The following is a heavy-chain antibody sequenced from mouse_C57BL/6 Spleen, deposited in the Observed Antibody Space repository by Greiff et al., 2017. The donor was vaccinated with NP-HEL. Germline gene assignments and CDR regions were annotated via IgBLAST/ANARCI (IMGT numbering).Heavy chain of an antibody. D-gene: IGHD2-4*01. CDR3: ASDSDYFDY. CDR1: GYTFTSYG. Sequence: VMLVESGAELARPGASVKLSCKASGYTFTSYGISWVKQRTGQGLEWIGEIYPRSGNTYYNEKFKGKATLTADKSSSTAYMELRSLTSEDSAVYFCASDSDYFDYWGQGTTLTVSS. J-gene: IGHJ2*01. CDR2: IYPRSGNT. V-gene: IGHV1-81*01.